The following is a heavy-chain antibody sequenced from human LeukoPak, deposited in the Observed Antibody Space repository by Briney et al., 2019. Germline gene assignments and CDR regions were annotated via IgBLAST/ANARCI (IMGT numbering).Heavy chain of an antibody. CDR1: GIAFDKNA. D-gene: IGHD2-2*01. V-gene: IGHV3-21*01. CDR2: ISDRGSYI. Sequence: GGSLRLPCAAFGIAFDKNAMSWVRQAPGKGLEWVASISDRGSYIYYADSVKGRFTISRDNAKNSLYLQMNSLRADDTAVYYCANHLACGSTSCPSFDDWGQGTLVTVSS. J-gene: IGHJ4*02. CDR3: ANHLACGSTSCPSFDD.